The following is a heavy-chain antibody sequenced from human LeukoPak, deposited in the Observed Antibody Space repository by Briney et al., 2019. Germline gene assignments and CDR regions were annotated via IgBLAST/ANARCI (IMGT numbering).Heavy chain of an antibody. V-gene: IGHV4-59*01. D-gene: IGHD6-19*01. Sequence: SETLSLTCTVSGASISSYYWSWIRQPPGKGLEWIGEIYYSGSTNNNPSLKSRVTISVDTPKNQFSLKLSSVTAADTAVYYCARADSSGMYYFDYWGQGNLVTVSS. CDR1: GASISSYY. CDR3: ARADSSGMYYFDY. CDR2: IYYSGST. J-gene: IGHJ4*02.